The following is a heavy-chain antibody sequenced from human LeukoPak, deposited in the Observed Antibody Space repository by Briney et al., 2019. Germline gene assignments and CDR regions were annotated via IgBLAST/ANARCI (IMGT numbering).Heavy chain of an antibody. V-gene: IGHV3-23*01. CDR1: GLIFDDYT. Sequence: GGSLRLSCAASGLIFDDYTMHWVRQAPGKGLEWVSAISGSGGSTYYADSVKGRFTISRDNSKNTLYLQMNSLRAEDTAVYYCAKGYSNYEVSDYWGQGTLVTVSS. CDR3: AKGYSNYEVSDY. J-gene: IGHJ4*02. CDR2: ISGSGGST. D-gene: IGHD4-11*01.